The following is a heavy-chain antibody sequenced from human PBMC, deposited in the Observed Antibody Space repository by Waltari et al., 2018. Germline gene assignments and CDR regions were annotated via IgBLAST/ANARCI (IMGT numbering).Heavy chain of an antibody. CDR3: AREGYTSGRAGIFDY. V-gene: IGHV3-30-3*01. CDR2: MSYDGYSK. D-gene: IGHD6-19*01. CDR1: RSAFNNDI. J-gene: IGHJ4*02. Sequence: LVESGGDVVQSVRSLRLSGVSSRSAFNNDIMNWVRQAHGKGLEWVSAMSYDGYSKYYADSVKGRFTISRDDSLNTVYLQLDSLTVEDTAIYYCAREGYTSGRAGIFDYWGQGTLVTVSS.